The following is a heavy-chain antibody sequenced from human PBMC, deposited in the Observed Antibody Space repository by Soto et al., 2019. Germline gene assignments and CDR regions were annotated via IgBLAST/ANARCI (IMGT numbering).Heavy chain of an antibody. J-gene: IGHJ4*02. CDR2: FWYDASGQ. D-gene: IGHD6-13*01. V-gene: IGHV3-33*01. Sequence: QAQLVESGGGVVQPGGSLRLSCATSGFTFTSYTMHWVRQAPGKGLEWVATFWYDASGQKYADSVKGRFTISRNPSRSTLYLHMDSLRAEDTALYYCAFGSWNQYYFDYWGQEILVTVSS. CDR3: AFGSWNQYYFDY. CDR1: GFTFTSYT.